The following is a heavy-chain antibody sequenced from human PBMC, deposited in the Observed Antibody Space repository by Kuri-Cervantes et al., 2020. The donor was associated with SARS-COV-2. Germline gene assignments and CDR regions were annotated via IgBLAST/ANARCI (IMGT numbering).Heavy chain of an antibody. CDR1: GYSFTSYW. Sequence: KVSCKGSGYSFTSYWIGWVRQMPGKGLEWMGIIYPGDSDTMYSPSFQGQVTISVDKSISTTYLQWSSLKASDTAMYYCARRRGDDNSWPVDYWGQGTLVTVSS. V-gene: IGHV5-51*01. D-gene: IGHD6-13*01. J-gene: IGHJ4*02. CDR3: ARRRGDDNSWPVDY. CDR2: IYPGDSDT.